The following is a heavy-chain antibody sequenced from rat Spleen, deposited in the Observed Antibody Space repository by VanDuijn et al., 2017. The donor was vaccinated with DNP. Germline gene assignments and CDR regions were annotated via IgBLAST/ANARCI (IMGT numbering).Heavy chain of an antibody. CDR2: ISPSGANI. V-gene: IGHV5-25*01. J-gene: IGHJ2*01. Sequence: EVQLVESGGGLVQPGRSLKLSCAASGFTFSNYYMAWVRQAPKKGLEWVATISPSGANIYYRDSVRGRFTISRDNAKSTLYLQMNSLRSEDTATYYCARGNYPGINTFDYWGQGVMVTVSS. CDR1: GFTFSNYY. CDR3: ARGNYPGINTFDY. D-gene: IGHD1-4*01.